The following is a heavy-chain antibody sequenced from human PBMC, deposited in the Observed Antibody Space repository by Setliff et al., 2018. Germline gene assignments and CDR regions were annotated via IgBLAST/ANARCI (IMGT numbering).Heavy chain of an antibody. CDR2: IIPIFGTT. Sequence: SVKVSCKASGGSFSTYAISWARQAPGQGLEWMGVIIPIFGTTNNAQKFQGRVTITADESTSTAYMELSGLRSEDTAVYYCARSFSRREKFLLDYWGQGALVTVSS. CDR3: ARSFSRREKFLLDY. J-gene: IGHJ4*02. V-gene: IGHV1-69*13. CDR1: GGSFSTYA.